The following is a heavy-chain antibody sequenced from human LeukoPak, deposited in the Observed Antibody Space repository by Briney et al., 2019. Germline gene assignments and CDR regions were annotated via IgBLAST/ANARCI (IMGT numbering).Heavy chain of an antibody. J-gene: IGHJ4*02. V-gene: IGHV3-23*01. D-gene: IGHD6-13*01. CDR1: GFMFSSYA. CDR3: AKDRLPSSSYYSLDY. Sequence: GGSLRLSCAASGFMFSSYAMIWVRQAPGKGLEWVSVISGSAGTIFYADSVKGRVTISRDNSKSTMYLQMNSLRVEDTAIYFCAKDRLPSSSYYSLDYWGQGTLVTVSS. CDR2: ISGSAGTI.